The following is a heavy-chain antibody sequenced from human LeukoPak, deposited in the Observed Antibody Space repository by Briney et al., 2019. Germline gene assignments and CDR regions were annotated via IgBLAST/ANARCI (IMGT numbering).Heavy chain of an antibody. CDR3: ARDRQVDTAMATDAFDI. V-gene: IGHV3-7*01. D-gene: IGHD5-18*01. J-gene: IGHJ3*02. CDR2: IKQDGSEK. CDR1: GFTFSSYW. Sequence: GGSLRLSCAASGFTFSSYWMSWVRQAPGKGLEWVANIKQDGSEKYCVDSVKGRFTISRDNAKNSLYLQMNSLRAEDTAVYYCARDRQVDTAMATDAFDIWGQGTMVTVSS.